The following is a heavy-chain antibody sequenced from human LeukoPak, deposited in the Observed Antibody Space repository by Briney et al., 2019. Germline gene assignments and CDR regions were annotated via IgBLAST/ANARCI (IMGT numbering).Heavy chain of an antibody. CDR2: IGTYGGDT. CDR3: ARDLWNSYDDSGYNRDFDS. J-gene: IGHJ5*01. D-gene: IGHD3-22*01. CDR1: TSR. Sequence: ASVKVSCKATSRISWVRQAPGQGLEWMGWIGTYGGDTYYAQKFQGRITVTTDTSTSTVYMELRNLRSDDPAVYYCARDLWNSYDDSGYNRDFDSWGQGTLVTVSS. V-gene: IGHV1-18*01.